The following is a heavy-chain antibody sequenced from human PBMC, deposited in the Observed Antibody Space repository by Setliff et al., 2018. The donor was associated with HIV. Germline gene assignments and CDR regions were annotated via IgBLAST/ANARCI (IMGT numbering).Heavy chain of an antibody. J-gene: IGHJ1*01. CDR2: VIPISGTA. D-gene: IGHD6-13*01. V-gene: IGHV1-69*05. CDR3: ARQYSSSWREEQYFQH. CDR1: GGTFSSYA. Sequence: ASVKVSCKASGGTFSSYAISWVRQAPGQGLEWMGGVIPISGTANYAQKFQGRVTMTRDTSTSTVYMELSSLRFEDTAVYYCARQYSSSWREEQYFQHWGQGTLVTVSS.